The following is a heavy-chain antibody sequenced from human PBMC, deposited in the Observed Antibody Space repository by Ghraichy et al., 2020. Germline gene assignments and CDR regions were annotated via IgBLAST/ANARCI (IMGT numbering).Heavy chain of an antibody. CDR1: GFTFGDYA. Sequence: GGSLRLSCTASGFTFGDYAMSWVRQAPGKGLEWVGFIRSKAYGGTTEYAASVKGRFTISRDDSKSIAYLQMNSLKTEDTAVYYCTRDLITIFGVVPGGMDVWGQGTTVTVSS. D-gene: IGHD3-3*01. CDR3: TRDLITIFGVVPGGMDV. V-gene: IGHV3-49*04. J-gene: IGHJ6*02. CDR2: IRSKAYGGTT.